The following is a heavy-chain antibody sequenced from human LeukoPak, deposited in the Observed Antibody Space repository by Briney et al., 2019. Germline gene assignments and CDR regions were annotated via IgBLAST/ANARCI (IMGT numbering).Heavy chain of an antibody. J-gene: IGHJ6*02. Sequence: GGSLRLSCAASGFTFDNYPMCWVRQAPGKGPEYVSGIRSHGDRTYYADAVRGRFTISRDNTKNTLYLQMGRLRGEDMAVYYCARSHRQGYNYAIDDWCQGTTVIVSS. CDR2: IRSHGDRT. V-gene: IGHV3-64*02. CDR1: GFTFDNYP. CDR3: ARSHRQGYNYAIDD.